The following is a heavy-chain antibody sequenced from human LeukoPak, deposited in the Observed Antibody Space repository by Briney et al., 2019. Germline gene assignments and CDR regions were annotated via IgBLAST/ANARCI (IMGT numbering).Heavy chain of an antibody. V-gene: IGHV3-48*03. CDR2: ISSSGSTI. Sequence: GGSLRLSCAASGFTFSSYEMNWVRQAPGKGLEWVSYISSSGSTIYYADSVKGRFTISRDNAKNSLYLQMNSLRAEDTAVYYCARVGRNHQFGVVFDYWGKGTLVTVSS. CDR1: GFTFSSYE. J-gene: IGHJ4*02. D-gene: IGHD3-3*01. CDR3: ARVGRNHQFGVVFDY.